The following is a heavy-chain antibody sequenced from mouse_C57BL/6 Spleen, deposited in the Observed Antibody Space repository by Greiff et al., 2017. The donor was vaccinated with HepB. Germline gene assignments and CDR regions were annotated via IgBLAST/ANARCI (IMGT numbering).Heavy chain of an antibody. J-gene: IGHJ2*01. Sequence: VQLQQPGAELVMPGASVKLSCKASGYTFTSYWMHWVKQRPGQGLEWIGEIDPSDSYTNYNQKFKGKSTLTVDKSSSTAYMQLSSLTSEDSAVYYCAHIYYYGSSYFDYWGQGTTLTVSS. V-gene: IGHV1-69*01. D-gene: IGHD1-1*01. CDR2: IDPSDSYT. CDR1: GYTFTSYW. CDR3: AHIYYYGSSYFDY.